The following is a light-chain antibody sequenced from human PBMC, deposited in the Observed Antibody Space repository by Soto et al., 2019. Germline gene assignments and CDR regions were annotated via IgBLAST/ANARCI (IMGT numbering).Light chain of an antibody. J-gene: IGLJ1*01. CDR2: EVS. CDR3: SSYTITTALV. V-gene: IGLV2-14*01. CDR1: SSDVGGYNF. Sequence: QSALTQPASVSGSPGQLITISCTGTSSDVGGYNFVSWYQQHPGKAPKLMISEVSNRPSGVSNRFSGSKSGNTASLTISGLQTEDEADYYCSSYTITTALVFGSGTKVTVL.